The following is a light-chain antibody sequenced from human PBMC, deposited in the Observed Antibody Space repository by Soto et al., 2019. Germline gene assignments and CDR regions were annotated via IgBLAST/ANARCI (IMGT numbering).Light chain of an antibody. J-gene: IGLJ3*02. CDR2: DVT. V-gene: IGLV2-23*02. CDR1: SSDIGSYNL. CDR3: RSYAGTSSLWV. Sequence: QSVLTQPASVSGSPGQSITISCTGTSSDIGSYNLVSWYQQHPGKAPKVVIYDVTKRPSGVSDRFSGSRSGNAASLTISGLKADDEADYYCRSYAGTSSLWVFGGGTKLTVL.